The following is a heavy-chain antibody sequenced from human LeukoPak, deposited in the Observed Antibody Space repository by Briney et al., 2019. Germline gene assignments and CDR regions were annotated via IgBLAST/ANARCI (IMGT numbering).Heavy chain of an antibody. V-gene: IGHV3-23*01. CDR1: GFTFSSHA. J-gene: IGHJ4*02. D-gene: IGHD4-23*01. Sequence: GGSLRLSCAASGFTFSSHAMSWVRQAPGKGLEWVSAISGSGGSTYYADSVKGRFTISRDNSKNTLYLQMNSLRAEDTAVYYCAKTIGYGGNSFNFDYWGQGTLVTVSS. CDR3: AKTIGYGGNSFNFDY. CDR2: ISGSGGST.